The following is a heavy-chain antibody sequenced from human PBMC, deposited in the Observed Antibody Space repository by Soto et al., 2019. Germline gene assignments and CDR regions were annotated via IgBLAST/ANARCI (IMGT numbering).Heavy chain of an antibody. CDR3: ARAMGYSSSWYEQYYYYGMDV. CDR2: IIPIFGTA. J-gene: IGHJ6*02. CDR1: GGTFSSYA. Sequence: QVQLVQSGAEVKKPGSSVKVSCKASGGTFSSYAISWVRQAPGQGLEWMGGIIPIFGTANYAQKFQGRVTITADESTSTAYMELSSLRSEDTAVYYCARAMGYSSSWYEQYYYYGMDVWGQGTTVTVCS. D-gene: IGHD6-13*01. V-gene: IGHV1-69*01.